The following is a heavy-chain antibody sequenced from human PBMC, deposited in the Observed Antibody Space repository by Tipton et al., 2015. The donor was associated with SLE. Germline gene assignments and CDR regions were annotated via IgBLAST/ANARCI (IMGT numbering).Heavy chain of an antibody. Sequence: SLRLSCAASGFTFSSYAMSWVRQAPGKGLEWVAVISHDGKIKYHADSVKGRFTISRDNSKNTLYLQMNSLRAEDTAVYYCAKAEGMVRGVGYMDVWGKGTTVTVSS. CDR3: AKAEGMVRGVGYMDV. CDR2: ISHDGKIK. CDR1: GFTFSSYA. D-gene: IGHD3-10*01. V-gene: IGHV3-30*18. J-gene: IGHJ6*03.